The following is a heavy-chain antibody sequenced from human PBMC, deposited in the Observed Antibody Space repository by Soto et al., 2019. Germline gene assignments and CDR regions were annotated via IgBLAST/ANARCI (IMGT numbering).Heavy chain of an antibody. V-gene: IGHV4-39*01. D-gene: IGHD3-3*01. CDR1: GGSISSSSYY. CDR2: IYYSGST. Sequence: PSETLSLTCTVSGGSISSSSYYWGWIRQPPGKGLEWIGSIYYSGSTYYNPSLKSRVTISVDTSKNQFSLKLSSVTAADTAVYYCARKYDFWSGYYSDYYSYMDVWGKGTTVTVSS. J-gene: IGHJ6*03. CDR3: ARKYDFWSGYYSDYYSYMDV.